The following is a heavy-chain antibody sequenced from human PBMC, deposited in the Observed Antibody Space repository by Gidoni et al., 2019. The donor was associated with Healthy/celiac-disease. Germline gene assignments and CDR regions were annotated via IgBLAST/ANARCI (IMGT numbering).Heavy chain of an antibody. Sequence: QVQLVQSGAEVKKPGASVKVSCKASGYTFTSYYMHWVRQSPGQGLEWMGIINPSGGSTSYAQKFQGRVTMNRDTSTSTGYMELSSLRSEDTAVYYCAREHLDCSGGSCYYFDYWGQGTLVTVSS. D-gene: IGHD2-15*01. J-gene: IGHJ4*02. V-gene: IGHV1-46*01. CDR2: INPSGGST. CDR3: AREHLDCSGGSCYYFDY. CDR1: GYTFTSYY.